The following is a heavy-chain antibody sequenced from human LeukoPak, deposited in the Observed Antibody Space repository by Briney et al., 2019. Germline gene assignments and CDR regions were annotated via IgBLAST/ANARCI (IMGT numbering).Heavy chain of an antibody. V-gene: IGHV2-5*05. J-gene: IGHJ4*02. Sequence: SGPTLVNPTQTLTLTCTFSGFSLSSSGVAVGWIRQPPRKAPEWLALIYWHDDKRYGPSLKSRLTITKDTSKNQVVLTMSNMDPVDTATYYCAHSSFDILTGPFDYWGQGTLVTVSS. CDR3: AHSSFDILTGPFDY. CDR1: GFSLSSSGVA. CDR2: IYWHDDK. D-gene: IGHD3-9*01.